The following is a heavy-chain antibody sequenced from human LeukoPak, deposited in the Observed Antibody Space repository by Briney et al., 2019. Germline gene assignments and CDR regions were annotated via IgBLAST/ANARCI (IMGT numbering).Heavy chain of an antibody. CDR3: AKEDSINWFDP. V-gene: IGHV3-43*02. Sequence: PGGSLRLSCAASGFTFDDAAMHWVRQAPGKGLEWVSLIDEDGVTTFYADSVKGRFTISRDNAKNSLYLQMNSLRAEDTAVYYCAKEDSINWFDPWGQGTLVTVSS. D-gene: IGHD3/OR15-3a*01. J-gene: IGHJ5*02. CDR2: IDEDGVTT. CDR1: GFTFDDAA.